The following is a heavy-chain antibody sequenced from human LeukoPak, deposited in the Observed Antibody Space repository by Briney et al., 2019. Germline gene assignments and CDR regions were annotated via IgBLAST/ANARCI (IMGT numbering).Heavy chain of an antibody. J-gene: IGHJ6*03. CDR2: ISSSGSTI. V-gene: IGHV3-11*04. CDR1: SGSFSNYY. D-gene: IGHD1-26*01. Sequence: LSLTCAVYSGSFSNYYWSWIRQPPGKGLEWVSYISSSGSTIYYADSVKGRFTISRDNAKNSLYLQMNSLRAEDTAVYYCARDAVVVGATIDYYYYMDIWGKGTTVTISS. CDR3: ARDAVVVGATIDYYYYMDI.